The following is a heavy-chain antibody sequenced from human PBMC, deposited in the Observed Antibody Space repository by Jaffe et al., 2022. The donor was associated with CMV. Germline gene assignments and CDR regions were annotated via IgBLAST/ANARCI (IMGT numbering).Heavy chain of an antibody. V-gene: IGHV3-53*01. J-gene: IGHJ4*02. D-gene: IGHD6-19*01. CDR3: ARGWLGRAAVARFDY. CDR1: GFTVSSNY. CDR2: IYSGGST. Sequence: EVQLVESGGGLIQPGGSLRLSCAASGFTVSSNYMSWVRQAPGKGLEWVSVIYSGGSTYYADSVKGRFTISRDNSKNTLYLQMNSLRAEDTAVYYCARGWLGRAAVARFDYWGQGTLVTVSS.